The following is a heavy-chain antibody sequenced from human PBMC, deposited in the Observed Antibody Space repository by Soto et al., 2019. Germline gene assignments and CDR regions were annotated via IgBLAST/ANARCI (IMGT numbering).Heavy chain of an antibody. CDR2: TSFSGGRT. V-gene: IGHV3-23*01. CDR1: GFILSNYA. J-gene: IGHJ4*02. Sequence: GGSLRLSCAASGFILSNYAMTWVRQGPGRGLEWVSTTSFSGGRTYYADSVKGRFTISRDNSNNTLFLQMSSLRAEDTAIYYCAKDSRAFCGGDCSKDYWGQGTLVTVSS. D-gene: IGHD2-21*02. CDR3: AKDSRAFCGGDCSKDY.